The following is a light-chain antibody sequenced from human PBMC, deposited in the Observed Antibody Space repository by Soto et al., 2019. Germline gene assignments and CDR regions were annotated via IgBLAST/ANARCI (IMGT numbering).Light chain of an antibody. CDR3: QQYGSSPIT. Sequence: EIVLTQSPGTLSLSPGERATLSCRASQSIMNNYLAWYQQKPGQAPRLLIYGASSRVTGIPDRFSGSGSGTDFTLTISRLEPEDFAVYYCQQYGSSPITFGQGTRLEIK. J-gene: IGKJ5*01. CDR2: GAS. CDR1: QSIMNNY. V-gene: IGKV3-20*01.